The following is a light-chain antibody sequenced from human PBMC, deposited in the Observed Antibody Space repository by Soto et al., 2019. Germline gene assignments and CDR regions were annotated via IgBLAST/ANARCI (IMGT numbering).Light chain of an antibody. CDR3: QQYQNLWT. V-gene: IGKV3D-7*01. CDR2: GAS. J-gene: IGKJ1*01. Sequence: EIVLTQSPGTLSLSPGERATLSCRASQSVSSSYLAWYQQKPGQAPRLLIYGASTRATGFPARFSGSGSGTEFTLTISSLQSEDFALYYCQQYQNLWTFGQGTKVDIK. CDR1: QSVSSSY.